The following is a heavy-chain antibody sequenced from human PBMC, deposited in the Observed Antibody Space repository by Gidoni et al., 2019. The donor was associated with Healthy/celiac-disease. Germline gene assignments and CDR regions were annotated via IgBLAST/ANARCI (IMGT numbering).Heavy chain of an antibody. CDR2: ISGSGGST. Sequence: CAASGFTFSSYAMSWVRQAPGKGLEWVSAISGSGGSTYYADSVKGRFTISRDNSKNTLYLQMNSLRAEDTAVYYCAKDQLHYYDSSGYYFDYWGQGTLVTVSS. D-gene: IGHD3-22*01. V-gene: IGHV3-23*01. CDR3: AKDQLHYYDSSGYYFDY. J-gene: IGHJ4*02. CDR1: GFTFSSYA.